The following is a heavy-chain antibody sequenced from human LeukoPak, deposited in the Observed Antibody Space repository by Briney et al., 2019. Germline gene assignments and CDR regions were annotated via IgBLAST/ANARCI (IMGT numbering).Heavy chain of an antibody. CDR1: GYSFTSYW. D-gene: IGHD1-26*01. CDR2: IDPSDSYT. J-gene: IGHJ4*02. V-gene: IGHV5-10-1*01. Sequence: GESLKISCKVSGYSFTSYWISWVRQMPGKGLEWMGRIDPSDSYTNYRPSFQGHVTISADKSISTAYLQWSSLKASDTAVYYCARLWLTESGKFDYWGQGTLVTVSS. CDR3: ARLWLTESGKFDY.